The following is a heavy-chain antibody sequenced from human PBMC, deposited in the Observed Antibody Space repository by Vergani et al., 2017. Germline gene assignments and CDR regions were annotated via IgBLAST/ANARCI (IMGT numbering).Heavy chain of an antibody. CDR1: GGSISSGGYY. V-gene: IGHV4-31*03. Sequence: QVQLQESGPGLVKPSQTLSLTCTVSGGSISSGGYYWSWIRQHPGKGLEWIGYIYYSGSTYYNPSLKSRVTISVDTSKNQFSLKLSSVTAADTAVYYCARDRYGSGFYYYYMDVWGKGTTVTVSS. D-gene: IGHD3-10*01. CDR3: ARDRYGSGFYYYYMDV. CDR2: IYYSGST. J-gene: IGHJ6*03.